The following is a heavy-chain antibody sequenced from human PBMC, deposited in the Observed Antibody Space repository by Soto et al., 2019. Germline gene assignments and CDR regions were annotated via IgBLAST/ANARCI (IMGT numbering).Heavy chain of an antibody. CDR1: GGSISNYY. J-gene: IGHJ4*02. CDR2: IYYSGST. V-gene: IGHV4-59*08. D-gene: IGHD6-13*01. CDR3: GRGSTGYSSSCYRY. Sequence: TSETLSLTCTVSGGSISNYYWSWIRQPPGKGLEWIGYIYYSGSTNYNPSLKSRVTISVDTSKNQFSLKLSSVTAGDTAVYYCGRGSTGYSSSCYRYWGQGTLVTVSS.